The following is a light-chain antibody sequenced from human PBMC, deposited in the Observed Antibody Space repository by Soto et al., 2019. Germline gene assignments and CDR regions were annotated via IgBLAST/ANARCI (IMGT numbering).Light chain of an antibody. V-gene: IGLV2-14*01. CDR1: SSDVGGYKY. J-gene: IGLJ2*01. CDR2: EVS. Sequence: QSVLTQPASVSGSPGQSITISCTGTSSDVGGYKYVSWYQQHPGKAPKLMIYEVSNRPSGLSNRFSGTKSGNTASLTISGLQAEDEADYYCSSFTSSNTLVFGGGTKLTVL. CDR3: SSFTSSNTLV.